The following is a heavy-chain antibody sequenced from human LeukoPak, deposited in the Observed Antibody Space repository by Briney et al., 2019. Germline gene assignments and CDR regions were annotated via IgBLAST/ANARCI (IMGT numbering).Heavy chain of an antibody. CDR2: ISSSSSYI. CDR1: GFSFSSYT. V-gene: IGHV3-21*01. D-gene: IGHD2-21*02. CDR3: ARDGRCGGDCYAS. Sequence: GSLRLSFAASGFSFSSYTMNWVRQAPGKGLEWVSIISSSSSYIYYADSLKGRFTISRDNAKNALYLQMNSRRVEDTAVYYCARDGRCGGDCYASWGQGTLVTVSS. J-gene: IGHJ4*02.